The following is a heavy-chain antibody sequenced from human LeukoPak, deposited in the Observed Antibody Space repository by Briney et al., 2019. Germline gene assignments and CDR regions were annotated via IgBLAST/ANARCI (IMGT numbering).Heavy chain of an antibody. V-gene: IGHV4-39*07. J-gene: IGHJ4*02. CDR1: GGSISSSSYY. CDR2: IYYSGST. Sequence: SETLSLTCTVSGGSISSSSYYWGWIRQPPGKGLEWIGSIYYSGSTYYNPSLKSRVTISVDTSKNQFSLKLSSVTAADTAVYYCARDSSGWYNQLDYWGQGTLVTVSS. D-gene: IGHD6-19*01. CDR3: ARDSSGWYNQLDY.